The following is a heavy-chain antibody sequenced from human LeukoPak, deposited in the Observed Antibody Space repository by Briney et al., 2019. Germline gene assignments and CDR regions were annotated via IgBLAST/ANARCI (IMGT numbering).Heavy chain of an antibody. CDR2: IKTDGSEK. V-gene: IGHV3-7*05. D-gene: IGHD6-19*01. J-gene: IGHJ4*02. CDR1: GFNFSRYW. Sequence: GGSLRLSCAASGFNFSRYWMSWVRQAPGKGLEWVANIKTDGSEKYYVDSLKGRFIISRDNAKNSLYLQMNSLRAEDTAVYYCARDWDGSGWPIDYWGQGTLVTVSS. CDR3: ARDWDGSGWPIDY.